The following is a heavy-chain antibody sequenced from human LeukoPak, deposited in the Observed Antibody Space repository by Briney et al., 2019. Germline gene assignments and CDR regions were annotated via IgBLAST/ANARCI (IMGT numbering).Heavy chain of an antibody. CDR3: ARGAHYYDTSGYLMPLNY. D-gene: IGHD3-22*01. J-gene: IGHJ4*02. Sequence: SETLSLTCTVSGASISTYYWCWIRQPAGKGLEWIGRIYTSGSTNYNPSLKSRVTISVDTSKNQFSLKLSSVTAADTAVYYCARGAHYYDTSGYLMPLNYWGQGTLVTVSS. CDR1: GASISTYY. V-gene: IGHV4-4*07. CDR2: IYTSGST.